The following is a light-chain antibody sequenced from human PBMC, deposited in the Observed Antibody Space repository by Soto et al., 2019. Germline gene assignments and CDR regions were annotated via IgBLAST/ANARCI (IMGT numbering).Light chain of an antibody. CDR1: QSVNNNF. CDR2: GAS. CDR3: QQYGDSPYT. J-gene: IGKJ2*01. Sequence: EIVLTQSPATLSLSPGERAALSCGASQSVNNNFFAWYQQIPGQAPRLLIYGASSRASGIPARFSGSGSGTDFTLTISRLEPDDFAVYYCQQYGDSPYTFGQGTKLQIK. V-gene: IGKV3-20*01.